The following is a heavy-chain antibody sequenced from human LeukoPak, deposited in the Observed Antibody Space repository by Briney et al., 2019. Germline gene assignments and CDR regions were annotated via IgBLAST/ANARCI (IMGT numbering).Heavy chain of an antibody. CDR1: SYTFTSYG. Sequence: ASVKVSCKASSYTFTSYGLSWVRQAPGQRLEWMGWISAYSDNSNYAQKLQGRVTMTTDTSTSTAYMELRSLRSDDTAVYYCARVSSYGTPFDYWGQGTLVTVSS. V-gene: IGHV1-18*01. CDR3: ARVSSYGTPFDY. D-gene: IGHD5-18*01. J-gene: IGHJ4*02. CDR2: ISAYSDNS.